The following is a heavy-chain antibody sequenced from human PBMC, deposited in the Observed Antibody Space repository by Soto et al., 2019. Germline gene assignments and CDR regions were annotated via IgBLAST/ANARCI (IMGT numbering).Heavy chain of an antibody. CDR3: ARGVLGPGDYYYGMDA. Sequence: GGGLRLSCAAAAFTLSKFDTRWVRQAAGEGLGWVWGIGAAIDTYYPGSVQGRFTVSKDNAKKSLYLQMNSLRAGDTAVYYCARGVLGPGDYYYGMDAWGQGTRVTVSS. CDR1: AFTLSKFD. D-gene: IGHD7-27*01. CDR2: IGAAIDT. J-gene: IGHJ6*02. V-gene: IGHV3-13*01.